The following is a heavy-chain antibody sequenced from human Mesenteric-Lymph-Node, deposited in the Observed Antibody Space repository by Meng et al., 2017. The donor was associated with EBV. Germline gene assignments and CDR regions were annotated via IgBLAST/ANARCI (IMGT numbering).Heavy chain of an antibody. CDR3: GGGYISGVPDFDY. J-gene: IGHJ4*02. CDR1: GESFSGFY. D-gene: IGHD3-10*01. CDR2: INHRRDT. Sequence: QVQLQQWGAGLFKPSETLSLTCAVYGESFSGFYWSWVRQAPGKGLEWIGEINHRRDTNYHPSLKSRVTISLDASKNQFSLKLTSVTAADTAVYYCGGGYISGVPDFDYWGQGTLVTVSS. V-gene: IGHV4-34*01.